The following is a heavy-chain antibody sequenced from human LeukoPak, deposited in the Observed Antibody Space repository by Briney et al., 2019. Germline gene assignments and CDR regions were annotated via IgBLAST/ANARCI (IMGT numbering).Heavy chain of an antibody. J-gene: IGHJ4*02. V-gene: IGHV1-2*02. D-gene: IGHD6-13*01. Sequence: ASVTVSCKASGYTFTDYYIHWMRQAPGQGLEWIGWINPNSGGTNYAQRFQGRVTMARDTYIRTAYMEVSGLTYDDTAVYYCARFYSSSWQFDYWGQGTLVTVSS. CDR3: ARFYSSSWQFDY. CDR2: INPNSGGT. CDR1: GYTFTDYY.